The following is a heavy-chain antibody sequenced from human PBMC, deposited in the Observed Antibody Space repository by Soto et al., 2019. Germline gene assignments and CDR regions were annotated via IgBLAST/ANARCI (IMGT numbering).Heavy chain of an antibody. CDR2: ISSDGSNE. CDR1: GFTFSTYY. V-gene: IGHV3-30*18. Sequence: QVQLVESGGGVVQPGRSLRLSCAASGFTFSTYYMHWVRQAPGTGLEWVAVISSDGSNEDYADSVKGRFTISRDNSKNTLYVQMNSLRAEDTAVYYCAKDLGDSSADDGADYWGQGTLVTVSS. J-gene: IGHJ4*02. D-gene: IGHD6-25*01. CDR3: AKDLGDSSADDGADY.